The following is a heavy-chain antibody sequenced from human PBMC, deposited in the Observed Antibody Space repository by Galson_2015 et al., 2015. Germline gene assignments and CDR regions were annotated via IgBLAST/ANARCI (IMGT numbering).Heavy chain of an antibody. CDR3: VKGGFGTAIDY. J-gene: IGHJ4*02. Sequence: SLRLSCAASGFTFSSYTMNWVRQAPGKGLEWVSYISSSNYIVYCPDSVEGRFTISRDNAKNSLYLEMNSLRDEDTAVYYCVKGGFGTAIDYWGQGTLVAVSS. CDR2: ISSSNYIV. D-gene: IGHD3-10*01. V-gene: IGHV3-48*02. CDR1: GFTFSSYT.